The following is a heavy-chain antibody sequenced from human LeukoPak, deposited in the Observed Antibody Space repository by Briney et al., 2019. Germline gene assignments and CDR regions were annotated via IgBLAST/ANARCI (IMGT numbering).Heavy chain of an antibody. CDR3: AREVYDYVWGSYLDYFDY. CDR2: IYTSGST. D-gene: IGHD3-16*01. Sequence: PSETLSLSCTVSGGSISSGSYYWSWIRQPAGKGLEWIGRIYTSGSTNYNPSLKSRVTISVDTSKNQFSLKLSSVTAADTAVYDCAREVYDYVWGSYLDYFDYWGQGTLVTVSS. J-gene: IGHJ4*02. V-gene: IGHV4-61*02. CDR1: GGSISSGSYY.